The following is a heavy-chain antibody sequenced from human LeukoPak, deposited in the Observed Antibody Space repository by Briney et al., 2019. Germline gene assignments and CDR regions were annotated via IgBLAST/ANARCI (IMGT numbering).Heavy chain of an antibody. CDR1: GYTFSGYY. CDR3: ARDAGSGENWFDP. CDR2: ISAYNGNT. J-gene: IGHJ5*02. D-gene: IGHD3-10*01. V-gene: IGHV1-18*04. Sequence: GASVKVSCKASGYTFSGYYMHWVRQAPGQGLEWMGWISAYNGNTNYAQKLQGRVTMTTDTSTSTAYMELRSLRSDDTAVYYCARDAGSGENWFDPWGQGTLVTVSS.